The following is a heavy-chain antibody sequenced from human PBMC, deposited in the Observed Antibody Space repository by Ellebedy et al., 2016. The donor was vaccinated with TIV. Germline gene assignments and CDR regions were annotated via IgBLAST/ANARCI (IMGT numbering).Heavy chain of an antibody. Sequence: AASVKVSCKASGYTFTSYGISWVRQAPGQGLEWMGRIIPIVGIANYAQNFQDRVTITADKSTSTAYMELSSLRSEDTAVYYCARSHFGGSYGMDVWGQGTTVTVSS. J-gene: IGHJ6*02. CDR3: ARSHFGGSYGMDV. CDR1: GYTFTSYG. D-gene: IGHD3-16*01. V-gene: IGHV1-69*04. CDR2: IIPIVGIA.